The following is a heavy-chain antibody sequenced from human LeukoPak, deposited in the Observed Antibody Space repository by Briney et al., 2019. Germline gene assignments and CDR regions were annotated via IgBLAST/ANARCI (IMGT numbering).Heavy chain of an antibody. CDR3: AKRGDYYDSSGWSLDY. V-gene: IGHV3-23*01. CDR1: GFTFSSYA. J-gene: IGHJ4*02. CDR2: ISASGGST. D-gene: IGHD3-22*01. Sequence: GGSLRLSCAASGFTFSSYAMSWVRQAPGKGLEWVSAISASGGSTYYADSVKGRFTISRDNSKNTLYLQMNSLRAEDTAVYYCAKRGDYYDSSGWSLDYWGQGTLVTVSS.